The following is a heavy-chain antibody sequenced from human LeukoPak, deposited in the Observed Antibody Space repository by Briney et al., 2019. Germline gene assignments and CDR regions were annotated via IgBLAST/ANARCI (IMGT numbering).Heavy chain of an antibody. V-gene: IGHV4-39*01. CDR1: GRSISSSSDY. Sequence: SETLSLTCTVSGRSISSSSDYWGWIRQPPGKGLEWIGSMYYTGSTYYSPSLKSRVTISVDTSKNQFSLNLSSVTAADTAVYYCARHFPYSSNWDFDYWGQGTLVTVSS. CDR2: MYYTGST. CDR3: ARHFPYSSNWDFDY. D-gene: IGHD6-13*01. J-gene: IGHJ4*02.